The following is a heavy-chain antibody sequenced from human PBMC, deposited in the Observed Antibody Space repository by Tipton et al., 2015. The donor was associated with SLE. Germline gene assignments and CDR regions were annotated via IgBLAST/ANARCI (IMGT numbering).Heavy chain of an antibody. CDR2: FYNSGNI. D-gene: IGHD3-3*01. J-gene: IGHJ2*01. Sequence: TLSLTCDVYGGSISGYYWSWVRQPPGKGLEWIGYFYNSGNINYNPSLKSRVTISVDTSKDQFSLKLRSMTAADTAVYYCARDYRIWSGYHMYFDLWGRGSLVTVSS. V-gene: IGHV4-59*12. CDR3: ARDYRIWSGYHMYFDL. CDR1: GGSISGYY.